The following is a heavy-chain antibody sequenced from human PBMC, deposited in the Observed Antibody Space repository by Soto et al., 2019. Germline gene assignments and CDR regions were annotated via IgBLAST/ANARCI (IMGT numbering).Heavy chain of an antibody. J-gene: IGHJ5*02. Sequence: ESGGGLVKPGGSLRLSCAASGFTFSDYYMSWIRQTPGKGLEWLSYISNSGSIKYYADSVKGRFTISRDNARKSLYLQMNSLRAEDTAVYYCARDSSPCSGGDCSINWFDPWGQGTLVTVSS. CDR3: ARDSSPCSGGDCSINWFDP. D-gene: IGHD2-21*02. CDR1: GFTFSDYY. CDR2: ISNSGSIK. V-gene: IGHV3-11*01.